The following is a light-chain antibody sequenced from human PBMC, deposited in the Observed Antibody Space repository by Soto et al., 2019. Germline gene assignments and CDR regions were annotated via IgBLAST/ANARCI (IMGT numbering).Light chain of an antibody. CDR2: YAS. CDR1: QHISTN. J-gene: IGKJ5*01. Sequence: EIAVTQSPATLSPSPGMRATLSCRASQHISTNLAWYQQKPGQAPRLLIYYASTRATGIPDRFSGSGSGTEFTLTISSLQSEDFAVYYCQQYNNWPPNTFGQGTRLEIK. CDR3: QQYNNWPPNT. V-gene: IGKV3-15*01.